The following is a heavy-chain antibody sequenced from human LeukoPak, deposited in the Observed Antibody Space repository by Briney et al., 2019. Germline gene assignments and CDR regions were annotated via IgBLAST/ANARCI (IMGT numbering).Heavy chain of an antibody. J-gene: IGHJ4*02. CDR3: ARHPSTVVFDF. V-gene: IGHV4-34*01. CDR1: GGSFSGYY. Sequence: SETLSLTCAVYGGSFSGYYWSWIRQPPGKGLEWIATIYYSGSTYYNPSLKSRVTISIDTSKNQFSLKLNSVTAADTAVYYCARHPSTVVFDFWGQGTLVTVSS. CDR2: IYYSGST. D-gene: IGHD4-23*01.